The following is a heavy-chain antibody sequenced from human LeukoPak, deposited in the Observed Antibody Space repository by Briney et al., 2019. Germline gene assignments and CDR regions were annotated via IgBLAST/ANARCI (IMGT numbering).Heavy chain of an antibody. V-gene: IGHV3-23*01. J-gene: IGHJ4*02. CDR3: AKDPRSSWLQYFDY. D-gene: IGHD6-13*01. CDR1: GFTFSSYA. CDR2: ISGSGGST. Sequence: QPGGSLRLSCAASGFTFSSYAMSWVRQAPGRGLEWVSAISGSGGSTYYADSVKGRFTISRDNSKNTLYLQMNSLRAEDTAVYYCAKDPRSSWLQYFDYWGQGTLVTVSS.